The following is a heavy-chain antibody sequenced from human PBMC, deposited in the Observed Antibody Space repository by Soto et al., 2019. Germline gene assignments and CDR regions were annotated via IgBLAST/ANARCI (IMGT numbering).Heavy chain of an antibody. V-gene: IGHV3-48*04. CDR3: ARDPEGINDFDY. Sequence: EVQLVESGGGLVQPGGSLRLSCAASGFTFSNYGMNWARQAPGRGLEGVTHINAPGETKSYSDSVKGRFTVSRDDAKNSLYLQMSSLRADDTAIYYCARDPEGINDFDYWGQGTLVTVSS. CDR1: GFTFSNYG. CDR2: INAPGETK. J-gene: IGHJ4*02. D-gene: IGHD2-21*01.